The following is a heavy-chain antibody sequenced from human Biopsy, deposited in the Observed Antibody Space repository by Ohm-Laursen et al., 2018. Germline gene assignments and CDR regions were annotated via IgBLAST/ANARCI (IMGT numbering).Heavy chain of an antibody. Sequence: ASVKVSCNASGFSFTGYYIHWVRQAPGQGLEWMGWISPKSGDTNYAHKFQGNITMTRDASMSTAYMEMSRLRCDDTAVYYCALQSVAQMKNFDYWGQGTLVTVSS. J-gene: IGHJ4*02. CDR1: GFSFTGYY. D-gene: IGHD6-19*01. V-gene: IGHV1-2*02. CDR3: ALQSVAQMKNFDY. CDR2: ISPKSGDT.